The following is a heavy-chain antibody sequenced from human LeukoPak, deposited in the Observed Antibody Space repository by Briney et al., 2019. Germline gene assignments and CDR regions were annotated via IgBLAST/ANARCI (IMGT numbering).Heavy chain of an antibody. CDR3: ASPYYYDSSGKNAFDI. V-gene: IGHV3-30*03. CDR2: ISYDGSNK. D-gene: IGHD3-22*01. CDR1: GFTFSGYS. Sequence: GGSLRLSCAASGFTFSGYSMHWVRQAPGKGLEWVAVISYDGSNKYYADSVKGRFTISRDNSKNTLYLQMNSLRAEDTAVYYCASPYYYDSSGKNAFDIWGQGTMVTVSS. J-gene: IGHJ3*02.